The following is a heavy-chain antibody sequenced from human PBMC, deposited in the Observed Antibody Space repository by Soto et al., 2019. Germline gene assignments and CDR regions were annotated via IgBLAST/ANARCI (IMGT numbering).Heavy chain of an antibody. D-gene: IGHD1-26*01. CDR1: GFTFSSYG. CDR2: ISYDGSNK. V-gene: IGHV3-30*18. J-gene: IGHJ4*02. Sequence: GGSLRLSCAASGFTFSSYGMHWVRQAPGKGLEWVAVISYDGSNKYYADSVKGRFTISRDNSKNTLYLQMNSLRAEDTAVYYCAKDRQWELLAYYFDYWGQGTLVTVSS. CDR3: AKDRQWELLAYYFDY.